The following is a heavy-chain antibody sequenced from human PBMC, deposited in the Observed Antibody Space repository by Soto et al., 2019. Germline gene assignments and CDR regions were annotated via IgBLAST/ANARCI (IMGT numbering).Heavy chain of an antibody. CDR2: ISSSSSYI. Sequence: GSLRLSCAASGFTFSSYSMNWVRQAPGKGLEWVSSISSSSSYIYYADSVKGRFTISRDNAKNSLYLQMNSLRAEDTAVYYCARAYGGTDAFDIWGQGTMVTVSS. CDR3: ARAYGGTDAFDI. V-gene: IGHV3-21*01. D-gene: IGHD2-15*01. J-gene: IGHJ3*02. CDR1: GFTFSSYS.